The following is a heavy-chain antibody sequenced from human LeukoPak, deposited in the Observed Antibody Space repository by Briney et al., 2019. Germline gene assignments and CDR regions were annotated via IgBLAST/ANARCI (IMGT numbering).Heavy chain of an antibody. CDR2: ISYGGRNN. Sequence: GGSLRLSCAASGFIFSNYGMHWVRQAPGKGLEWVAVISYGGRNNYYADSVKGRFTISRDNSKNTLYLQMNSLRAEDTAVYYCAKGIYGSGSYAHFDYWGQGTLVTVFS. J-gene: IGHJ4*02. D-gene: IGHD3-10*01. CDR3: AKGIYGSGSYAHFDY. V-gene: IGHV3-30*18. CDR1: GFIFSNYG.